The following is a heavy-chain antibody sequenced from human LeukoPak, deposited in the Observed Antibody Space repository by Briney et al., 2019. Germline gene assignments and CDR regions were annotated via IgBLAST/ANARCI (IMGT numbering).Heavy chain of an antibody. Sequence: SQTLSLTCAISGDSVSSNSAAWNWIRQSPSRGLEWLGMPFYRYKWHNDYAVSVKSRITINPDTSKNQFSLQLNSVTPEDTAVYYCTRYISVWFSLDYWGQGTLVTVSS. CDR2: PFYRYKWHN. D-gene: IGHD6-19*01. V-gene: IGHV6-1*01. CDR1: GDSVSSNSAA. J-gene: IGHJ4*02. CDR3: TRYISVWFSLDY.